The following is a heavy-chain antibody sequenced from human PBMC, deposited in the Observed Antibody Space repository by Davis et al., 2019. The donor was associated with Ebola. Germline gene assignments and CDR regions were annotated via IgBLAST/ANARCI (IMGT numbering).Heavy chain of an antibody. Sequence: GESLKISCAASGFTFSSYGMHWVRQAPGKGLEWVAVRWYDGSNKYYADSVKGRFTISRDNSKNTLYLQMNSLRAEDTAVYYCARDRVRWYSHDAFDIWGQGTMVTVSS. D-gene: IGHD4-23*01. CDR1: GFTFSSYG. V-gene: IGHV3-33*08. CDR3: ARDRVRWYSHDAFDI. J-gene: IGHJ3*02. CDR2: RWYDGSNK.